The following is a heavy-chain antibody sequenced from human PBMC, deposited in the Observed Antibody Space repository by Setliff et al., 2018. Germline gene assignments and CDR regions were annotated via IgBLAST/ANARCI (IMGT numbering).Heavy chain of an antibody. CDR3: VVGSDYYYYYGMDV. D-gene: IGHD3-10*01. CDR2: ISSSSSTI. CDR1: GFPFESAW. Sequence: GGSLRLSCVASGFPFESAWMNWVRQAPGKGLEWVSYISSSSSTIYYADSVKGRFTISRDNAKNSLYLQMNSLRAEDTAVYYCVVGSDYYYYYGMDVWGQGTTVTVSS. V-gene: IGHV3-48*01. J-gene: IGHJ6*02.